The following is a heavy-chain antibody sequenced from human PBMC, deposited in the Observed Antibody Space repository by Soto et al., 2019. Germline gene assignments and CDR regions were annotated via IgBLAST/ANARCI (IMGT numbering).Heavy chain of an antibody. J-gene: IGHJ4*02. V-gene: IGHV3-21*01. CDR3: ARDQVVTPEGEFDY. D-gene: IGHD2-21*02. Sequence: GGSLRLSCAASGFTFSSYSMNWVRQAPGKGLEWVSSIGSSITYIYYADSVKGRFTISRDNAKNSLYLQMNSLRAEDTAVYYCARDQVVTPEGEFDYWGQGTLVTVSS. CDR1: GFTFSSYS. CDR2: IGSSITYI.